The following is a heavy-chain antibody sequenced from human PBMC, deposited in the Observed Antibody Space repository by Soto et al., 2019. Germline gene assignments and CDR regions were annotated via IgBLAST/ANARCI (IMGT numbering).Heavy chain of an antibody. CDR1: GFTFNIYW. CDR2: INSDASST. J-gene: IGHJ6*02. CDR3: ARGVRSGSYHYDYYAMDV. V-gene: IGHV3-74*01. D-gene: IGHD1-26*01. Sequence: EVQLVESGGGLVQPGGSLRLSCAASGFTFNIYWMHWVRQAPGKGLVWVSRINSDASSTNYADSVKGRFTISRDNAKNTLYLQMNSLRVEDTAVYYCARGVRSGSYHYDYYAMDVWGQGTTVTVSS.